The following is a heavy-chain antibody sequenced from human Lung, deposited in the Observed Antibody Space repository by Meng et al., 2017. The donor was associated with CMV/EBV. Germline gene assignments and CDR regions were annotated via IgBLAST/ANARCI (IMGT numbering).Heavy chain of an antibody. CDR2: IYHSGST. J-gene: IGHJ4*02. CDR3: ASFPPPGKQWLVADY. V-gene: IGHV4-4*02. Sequence: ARLDGFGPGSVKPSGTLSLTCAVSRGSISSSNWWSWVRQPPGKGLEWIGEIYHSGSTNYNPSLKSRVTISVDKSKNQFSLKLSSVTAADTAVYYCASFPPPGKQWLVADYWGQGTLVTVSS. D-gene: IGHD6-19*01. CDR1: RGSISSSNW.